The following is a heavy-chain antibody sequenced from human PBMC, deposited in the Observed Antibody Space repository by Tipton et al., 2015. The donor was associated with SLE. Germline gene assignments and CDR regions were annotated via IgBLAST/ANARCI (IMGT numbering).Heavy chain of an antibody. CDR2: ISYNGIT. V-gene: IGHV4-59*01. CDR1: VGSISSYY. CDR3: ARVLTNFWSDYYASHI. Sequence: TLSLTCTVSVGSISSYYWSWILQPPGKGLEWIGYISYNGITKYNPSLKSRVTISVDTYKNQFSLKLSSVTTADTAVYYCARVLTNFWSDYYASHIWGQGTMVTVSS. J-gene: IGHJ3*02. D-gene: IGHD3-3*01.